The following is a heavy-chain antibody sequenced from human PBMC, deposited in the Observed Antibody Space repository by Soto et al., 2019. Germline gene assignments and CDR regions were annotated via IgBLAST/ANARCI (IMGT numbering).Heavy chain of an antibody. V-gene: IGHV4-31*03. CDR1: GGSISSGGYY. J-gene: IGHJ4*02. Sequence: QVQLQESGPGLVKPSQTLSLTSTVSGGSISSGGYYWSWIRQHPGKGLEWIGYIYYSGSTYYNPSHKSRVTISVDTSKNQFSLKLSSVTAADTAVYYCAVDSGPRGVYYFDYWGQGTLVTVSS. CDR3: AVDSGPRGVYYFDY. D-gene: IGHD3-10*01. CDR2: IYYSGST.